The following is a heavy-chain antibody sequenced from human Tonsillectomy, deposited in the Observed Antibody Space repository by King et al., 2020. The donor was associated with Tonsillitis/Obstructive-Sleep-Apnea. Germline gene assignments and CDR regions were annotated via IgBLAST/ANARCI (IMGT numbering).Heavy chain of an antibody. V-gene: IGHV3-48*02. Sequence: VQLVESGGGLVQPGGSLRLSCAASGFTFSSYSMNWVRQAPGKGLEWGSYISSSSSTIYYADSVKGRFTISRDNAKNSLYLQMNSLRDEDTAVYYCARGRSLRFLPTALRYYYYYMDVWGKGTTVTVSS. CDR2: ISSSSSTI. CDR1: GFTFSSYS. CDR3: ARGRSLRFLPTALRYYYYYMDV. J-gene: IGHJ6*03. D-gene: IGHD3-3*01.